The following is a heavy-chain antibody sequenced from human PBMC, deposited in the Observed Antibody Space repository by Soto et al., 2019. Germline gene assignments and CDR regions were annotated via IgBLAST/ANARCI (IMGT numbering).Heavy chain of an antibody. CDR3: AKDRIRQLVPSPWYYFDY. Sequence: EVQLLESGGGLVQPGGSLRLSCAASGFTFSSYAMSWVRQAPGKGLEWVSVISGSGGSTYYADSVKGRFTISRDNSKNTLYLQMNSLRADDTAVYYCAKDRIRQLVPSPWYYFDYWGQGTLVTVSS. V-gene: IGHV3-23*01. D-gene: IGHD6-6*01. CDR1: GFTFSSYA. J-gene: IGHJ4*02. CDR2: ISGSGGST.